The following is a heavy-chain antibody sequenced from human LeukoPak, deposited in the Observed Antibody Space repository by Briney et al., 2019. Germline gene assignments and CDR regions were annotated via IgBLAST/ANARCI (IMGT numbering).Heavy chain of an antibody. J-gene: IGHJ4*02. V-gene: IGHV3-11*04. D-gene: IGHD6-19*01. CDR1: GFTFNHYF. CDR3: ASGLAVAGNCFDY. CDR2: ISSSGGTV. Sequence: GGSLRLSCAASGFTFNHYFMSWIRQAPGKGLEWVSYISSSGGTVYYAGSVKGRFTVSRDNAKNSLYLQMNSLRAEDTAVYYCASGLAVAGNCFDYWGQGTLVTVSS.